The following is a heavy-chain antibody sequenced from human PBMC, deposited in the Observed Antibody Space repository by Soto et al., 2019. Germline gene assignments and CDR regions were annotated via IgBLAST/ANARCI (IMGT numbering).Heavy chain of an antibody. CDR2: INAGNGNT. CDR1: GYTFTSYA. CDR3: ARSESGYCTNGVCYPYFDY. Sequence: QVQLVQSGAEVKKPGASVKVSCKASGYTFTSYAMHWVRQAPGQRLEWMGWINAGNGNTKYSQKFQGRVTITRDTSASTAYMELSSLRSEDTAVYYCARSESGYCTNGVCYPYFDYWGQETLVTVSS. J-gene: IGHJ4*02. V-gene: IGHV1-3*01. D-gene: IGHD2-8*01.